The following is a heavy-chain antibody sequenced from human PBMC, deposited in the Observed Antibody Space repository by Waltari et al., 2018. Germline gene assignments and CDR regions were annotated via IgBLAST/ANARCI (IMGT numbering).Heavy chain of an antibody. Sequence: QVQLQQWGAGLLKPSETLSLTCAVYGGSFSGYYWSWIRQPPGKGLEWIGEINHSGSTNNNPSLKSRVTISVDTSKNQFSLKLSSVTAADTAVYYCARRRPYDYVWRSYRYWGYFDYWGQGTLVTVSS. J-gene: IGHJ4*02. CDR3: ARRRPYDYVWRSYRYWGYFDY. D-gene: IGHD3-16*02. CDR1: GGSFSGYY. CDR2: INHSGST. V-gene: IGHV4-34*01.